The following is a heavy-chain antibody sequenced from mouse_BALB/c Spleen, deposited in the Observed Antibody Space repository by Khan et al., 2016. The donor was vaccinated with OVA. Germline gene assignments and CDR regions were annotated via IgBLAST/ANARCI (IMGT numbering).Heavy chain of an antibody. Sequence: QVQLKQSGAELARPGASVKMSCKASGYTFTSYTIHWIKQRPGQGLEWIGYINTSNGYTNYNQKFKDKATLTADKSSTTAYMQLSSLTSDDTAVYTCVIAGYYCRNDGWMAYWGHGTLVTVSA. CDR2: INTSNGYT. V-gene: IGHV1-4*01. D-gene: IGHD1-1*01. J-gene: IGHJ3*01. CDR3: VIAGYYCRNDGWMAY. CDR1: GYTFTSYT.